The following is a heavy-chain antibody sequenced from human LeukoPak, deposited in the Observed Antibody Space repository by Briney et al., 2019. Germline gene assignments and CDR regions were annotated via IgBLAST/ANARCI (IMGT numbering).Heavy chain of an antibody. CDR3: ASVDYYGSGPRDY. V-gene: IGHV4-61*01. CDR1: GGSISSSSYY. CDR2: IYYSGST. D-gene: IGHD3-10*01. Sequence: SETLSLTCTVSGGSISSSSYYWSWIRQPPGKGLEWIGYIYYSGSTNYNPSLKSRVTISVDTSKNQFSLKLSSVTAADTAVYYCASVDYYGSGPRDYWGQGTLVTVSS. J-gene: IGHJ4*02.